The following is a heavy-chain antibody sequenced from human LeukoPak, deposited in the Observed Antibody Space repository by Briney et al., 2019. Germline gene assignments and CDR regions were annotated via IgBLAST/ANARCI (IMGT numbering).Heavy chain of an antibody. V-gene: IGHV4-39*01. CDR2: IYYNRST. J-gene: IGHJ4*02. CDR3: ARVPTVTFFDY. CDR1: GGSISSSSYY. Sequence: PSETLSLTCTVSGGSISSSSYYWGWIRQPPGKGLEWIGSIYYNRSTYSNTSLKSRVTISVDTSKNQFSLKLSSVTTADTAVYYCARVPTVTFFDYWGQGTLVTVSS. D-gene: IGHD4-17*01.